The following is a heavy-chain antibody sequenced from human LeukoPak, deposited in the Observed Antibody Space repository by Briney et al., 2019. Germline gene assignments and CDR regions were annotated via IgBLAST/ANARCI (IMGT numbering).Heavy chain of an antibody. Sequence: GESLKISCKASGYTFNKNYIAWVRQVSGKGLEWMGIIYPGDSDTRYSPSFQGHVTISADESISTAFLQWSSVEATDSAMYYCVRGNQKYGDYVRDWGQGTLVIISS. V-gene: IGHV5-51*01. CDR1: GYTFNKNY. CDR2: IYPGDSDT. D-gene: IGHD4-17*01. CDR3: VRGNQKYGDYVRD. J-gene: IGHJ4*02.